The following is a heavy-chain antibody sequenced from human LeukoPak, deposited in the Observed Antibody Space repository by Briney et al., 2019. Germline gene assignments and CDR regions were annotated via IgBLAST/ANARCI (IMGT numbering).Heavy chain of an antibody. V-gene: IGHV4-39*01. CDR2: IYYSGST. CDR3: ARRGAAAGTYGLDY. J-gene: IGHJ4*02. D-gene: IGHD6-13*01. Sequence: PSETLSLTCTVSGGSISSSSYYWGWIRQPPGKGLEWIGSIYYSGSTYYNPSLKSRVTISVDTSKNQFSLKLSSVTAADTAVYYCARRGAAAGTYGLDYWGQGTLATVSS. CDR1: GGSISSSSYY.